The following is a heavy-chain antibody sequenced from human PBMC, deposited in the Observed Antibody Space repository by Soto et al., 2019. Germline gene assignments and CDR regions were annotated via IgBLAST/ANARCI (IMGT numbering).Heavy chain of an antibody. CDR2: ISGSGGST. V-gene: IGHV3-23*01. D-gene: IGHD3-3*01. J-gene: IGHJ4*02. Sequence: GGSLRLSCAASGFTFSSYAMSWVRQAPGKGLEWVSAISGSGGSTYYADSVKGRFTISRDNSKNTLYLQMNSLRAEDTAVYYCAKPAYYDFWSGYYFPDDYWGQGTLVTVSS. CDR1: GFTFSSYA. CDR3: AKPAYYDFWSGYYFPDDY.